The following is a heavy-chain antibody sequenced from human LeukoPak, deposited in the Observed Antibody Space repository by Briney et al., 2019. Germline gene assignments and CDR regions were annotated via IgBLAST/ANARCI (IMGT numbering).Heavy chain of an antibody. CDR2: ISHDGTNK. J-gene: IGHJ4*02. Sequence: GGPLRLSRAASGFTFTNAGILGLPLAAGKGVEWVSFISHDGTNKYYSDSVDGRFIVSRLNSQNTVYLQMNDLRPEDTATYYCASEDVDTGDFWGQGTLVTVSS. V-gene: IGHV3-30*17. CDR3: ASEDVDTGDF. D-gene: IGHD5-18*01. CDR1: GFTFTNAG.